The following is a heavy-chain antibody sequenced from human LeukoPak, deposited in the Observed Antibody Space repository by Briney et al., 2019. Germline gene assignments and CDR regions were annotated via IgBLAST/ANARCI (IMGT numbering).Heavy chain of an antibody. CDR2: ITGSGGST. Sequence: GGSLRLSCVASGFTFNKYAMNWVRQAPGKGLEWVASITGSGGSTYYADSVKGRFTISRDNSKNTLFLQMDSLRDEDTAVYYCVKDPQTIYPDYFDYWGQGTLVTVSS. D-gene: IGHD4/OR15-4a*01. V-gene: IGHV3-23*01. CDR3: VKDPQTIYPDYFDY. J-gene: IGHJ4*02. CDR1: GFTFNKYA.